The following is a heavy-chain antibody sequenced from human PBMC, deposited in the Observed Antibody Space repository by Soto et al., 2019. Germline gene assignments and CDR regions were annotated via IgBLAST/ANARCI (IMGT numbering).Heavy chain of an antibody. J-gene: IGHJ5*02. V-gene: IGHV3-11*06. CDR2: ISPGSRYP. Sequence: RWSRSYPGKCLKWLSYISPGSRYPAYADSVKGRFTISRDNARRSLFLQMTSLTAEDTAMYYCTRGSYTLSFHDP. D-gene: IGHD2-2*02. CDR3: TRGSYTLSFHDP.